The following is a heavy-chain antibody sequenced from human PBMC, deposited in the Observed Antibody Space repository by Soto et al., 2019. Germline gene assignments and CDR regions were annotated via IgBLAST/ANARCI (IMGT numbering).Heavy chain of an antibody. CDR3: ATDLQRKLAGHNDY. Sequence: EVQLVESGGGLVKDGESLRLSCADSGFSFSSAWMHWVRQAPGKGLEWVGRIKSKKNGETTDYAAPVKGRFTISRDDSKNSLYLQMRSLKTEDTAVYYCATDLQRKLAGHNDYWGQGTLVTVSS. D-gene: IGHD6-13*01. CDR2: IKSKKNGETT. V-gene: IGHV3-15*07. J-gene: IGHJ4*02. CDR1: GFSFSSAW.